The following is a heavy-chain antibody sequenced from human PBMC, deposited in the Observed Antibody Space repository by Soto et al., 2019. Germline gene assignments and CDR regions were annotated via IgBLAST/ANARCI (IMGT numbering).Heavy chain of an antibody. D-gene: IGHD6-6*01. CDR2: ITAGGTTA. Sequence: QAQLEESGGGLVKPGGSLRLSCEASGFTFSDYYMAWVRKAPGKGLEWIAYITAGGTTANYADSVKGRFSIARNNADKSLSLQMHSLRVEDTAMYYCVRDRKEVGATRSEYHFDSWGPGTLVNVSS. CDR1: GFTFSDYY. CDR3: VRDRKEVGATRSEYHFDS. V-gene: IGHV3-11*04. J-gene: IGHJ5*01.